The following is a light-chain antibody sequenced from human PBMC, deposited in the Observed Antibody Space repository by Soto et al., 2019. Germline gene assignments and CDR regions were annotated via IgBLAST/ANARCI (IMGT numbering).Light chain of an antibody. CDR1: QSVSNNY. CDR2: VAS. J-gene: IGKJ4*01. Sequence: EIVLTQSPGTLSLSPGERATLSCRASQSVSNNYLAWYQQKPGQAPRHLIYVASRRANGIPDRFSGSGSGTDFTLTISRLEPEDFAVYSCQQYGSSPLTFGGGTKVEIK. CDR3: QQYGSSPLT. V-gene: IGKV3-20*01.